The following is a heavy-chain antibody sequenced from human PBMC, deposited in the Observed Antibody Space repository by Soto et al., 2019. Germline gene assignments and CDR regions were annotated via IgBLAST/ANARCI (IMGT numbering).Heavy chain of an antibody. V-gene: IGHV4-4*02. CDR1: GESINSSHG. D-gene: IGHD3-3*02. CDR3: AARHFWSGHWTDIRLDY. J-gene: IGHJ4*02. CDR2: ISHSAST. Sequence: SETLSLTCAVSGESINSSHGWNWVRQPPGKGLEWIGQISHSASTNYNPSLTSRVTISVDKSKNHFSLKLTSVTAADTAVYYCAARHFWSGHWTDIRLDYWGQGTLVTVSS.